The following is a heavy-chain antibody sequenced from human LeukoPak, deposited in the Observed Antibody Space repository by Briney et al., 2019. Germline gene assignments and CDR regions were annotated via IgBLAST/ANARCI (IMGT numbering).Heavy chain of an antibody. Sequence: GGSLRLSCAASGFTISSYWMSWVRQAPGKGLEWVANIKQDGSERYYVDSVKGRFTISRDNAKNSLYLQMNSLRAEDTAVYCCARGGYNLYWGQGTLVTVSS. J-gene: IGHJ4*02. CDR2: IKQDGSER. CDR1: GFTISSYW. D-gene: IGHD1-14*01. V-gene: IGHV3-7*01. CDR3: ARGGYNLY.